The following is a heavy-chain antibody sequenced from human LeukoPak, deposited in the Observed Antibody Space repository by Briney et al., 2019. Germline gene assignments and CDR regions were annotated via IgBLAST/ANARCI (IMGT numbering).Heavy chain of an antibody. V-gene: IGHV1-46*01. D-gene: IGHD4-23*01. J-gene: IGHJ4*02. Sequence: ASVKVSCKASGFTFTNYGITWVRQAPGQGLEWMGIINPSGGSTSYAQKFQGRVTMTRDTSTSTVYMELSSLRSEDTAVYYCARLGKEGFVYWGQGTLVTVSS. CDR1: GFTFTNYG. CDR3: ARLGKEGFVY. CDR2: INPSGGST.